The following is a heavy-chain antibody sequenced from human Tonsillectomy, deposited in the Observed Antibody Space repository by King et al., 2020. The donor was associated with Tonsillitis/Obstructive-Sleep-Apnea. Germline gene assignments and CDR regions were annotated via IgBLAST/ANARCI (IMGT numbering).Heavy chain of an antibody. CDR2: TIGSGGSI. V-gene: IGHV3-23*04. CDR1: GFTFSNYA. Sequence: VQLVESGGGFIQPGGSLRLSCAASGFTFSNYAMSWVRQAPGEGLEWVSATIGSGGSIYYADSVKGRFTISRDNSKNTLYLQMNSLRAEDTAVYYCAKFLGYCSGGSCYLGGFDYWGQGTLVTVSS. CDR3: AKFLGYCSGGSCYLGGFDY. J-gene: IGHJ4*02. D-gene: IGHD2-15*01.